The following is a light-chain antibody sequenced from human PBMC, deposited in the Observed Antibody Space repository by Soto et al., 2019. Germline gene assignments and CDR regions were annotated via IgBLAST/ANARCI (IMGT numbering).Light chain of an antibody. Sequence: QYGMTEPPCVCGFPGQSITISCTGTSSDVGGYNYVSWYQHHPGKAPKLIIFDVSNRPSGISNRFSGSKSGNTASLTISGLQAEDEADYYCISYTSSSPSVFGTVTKV. J-gene: IGLJ1*01. CDR2: DVS. V-gene: IGLV2-14*03. CDR1: SSDVGGYNY. CDR3: ISYTSSSPSV.